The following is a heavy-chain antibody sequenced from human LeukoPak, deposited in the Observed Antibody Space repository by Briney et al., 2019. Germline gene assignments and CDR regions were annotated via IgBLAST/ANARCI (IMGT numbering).Heavy chain of an antibody. Sequence: WSLRLSCAASGFSVSSYSMNCVRQAPGKGLEWVSSISSSSNNIYYAYTVKCRFTISRDNAKNSLYLQMNSLRAEGTAVYYCARDSYSSGWGHNWFDPWGQGTLVTVSS. J-gene: IGHJ5*02. CDR2: ISSSSNNI. V-gene: IGHV3-21*01. CDR1: GFSVSSYS. D-gene: IGHD6-19*01. CDR3: ARDSYSSGWGHNWFDP.